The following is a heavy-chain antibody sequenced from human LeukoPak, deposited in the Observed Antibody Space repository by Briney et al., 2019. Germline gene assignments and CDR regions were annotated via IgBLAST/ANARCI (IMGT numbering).Heavy chain of an antibody. V-gene: IGHV5-51*01. CDR1: GYRFTSYW. CDR3: ARRRDMAFDY. D-gene: IGHD5-24*01. CDR2: ISPGDADT. Sequence: GEPLQISSQGSGYRFTSYWIGWVRQMPGKGLEWMGIISPGDADTRYSPSFQGQVTISADKSISTTYLQWSSLKASDTAIYYCARRRDMAFDYGGQGTLVTVAS. J-gene: IGHJ4*02.